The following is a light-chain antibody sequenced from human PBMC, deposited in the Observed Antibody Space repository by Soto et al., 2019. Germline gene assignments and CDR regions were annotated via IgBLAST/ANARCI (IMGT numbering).Light chain of an antibody. V-gene: IGKV4-1*01. CDR3: QQYYSTPWT. Sequence: DIVMTQSPDSLAVSLGERATINCKSSQSVLYSSNNKNYLAWYQQKQGQPXKXXIYWASTRESGVPDRFSGSGSGTDFTITISSLQAEDVGVYYCQQYYSTPWTFGQGTKVDIK. J-gene: IGKJ1*01. CDR1: QSVLYSSNNKNY. CDR2: WAS.